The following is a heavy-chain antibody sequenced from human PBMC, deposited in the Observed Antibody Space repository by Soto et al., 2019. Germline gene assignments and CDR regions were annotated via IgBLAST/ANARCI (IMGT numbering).Heavy chain of an antibody. CDR1: GGSISSYY. CDR3: ARFYSGVGDY. V-gene: IGHV4-59*01. D-gene: IGHD3-10*01. Sequence: SETLSLTCTVSGGSISSYYWSWIRQPPGKGLEWIGYIYYSGSTNYNPSLKSRVTISVDTSKNQFSLKLSSVTAADTAVYYCARFYSGVGDYWGQGTLVTVSS. J-gene: IGHJ4*02. CDR2: IYYSGST.